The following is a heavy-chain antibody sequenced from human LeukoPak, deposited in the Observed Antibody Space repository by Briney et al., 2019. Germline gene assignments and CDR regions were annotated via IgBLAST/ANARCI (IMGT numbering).Heavy chain of an antibody. V-gene: IGHV3-23*01. D-gene: IGHD3-10*01. Sequence: GGPLRLSCAASGFTFSSYAMSWVRQAPGKGLEWVSAISGSGGSTYYADSVKGRFTISRDNSKNTLYLQMNSLRAEDTAVYYCAKDQNDMVRGPNPTFDYWGQGTLVTVSS. J-gene: IGHJ4*02. CDR1: GFTFSSYA. CDR3: AKDQNDMVRGPNPTFDY. CDR2: ISGSGGST.